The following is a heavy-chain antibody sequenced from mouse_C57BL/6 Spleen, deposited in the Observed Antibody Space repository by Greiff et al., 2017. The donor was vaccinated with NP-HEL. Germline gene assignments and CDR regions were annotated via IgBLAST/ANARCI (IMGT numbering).Heavy chain of an antibody. CDR3: ATNWDDYWYFDV. J-gene: IGHJ1*03. Sequence: EVHLVESGGGLVKPGGSLKLSCAASGFTFSDYGMHWVRQAPEKGLEWVAYISSGSSTIYYADTVKGRFTISRDNAKNTLFLQMTSLRSEDTAMYYCATNWDDYWYFDVWGTGTTVTVSS. CDR2: ISSGSSTI. CDR1: GFTFSDYG. V-gene: IGHV5-17*01. D-gene: IGHD4-1*02.